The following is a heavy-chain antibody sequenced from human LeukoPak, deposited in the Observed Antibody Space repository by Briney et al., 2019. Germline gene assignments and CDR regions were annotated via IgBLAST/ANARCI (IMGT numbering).Heavy chain of an antibody. CDR1: GGSISSYY. V-gene: IGHV4-59*12. CDR2: FYYSGST. Sequence: PSETLSLTCTVSGGSISSYYWNWIRQPPGKGLEWVGYFYYSGSTNYNPSLKSRVTISVDTSKNQFSLKLSSVTAADTAVYYCARDLPDGSPRPFDYWGQGTLVTVSS. D-gene: IGHD1-26*01. CDR3: ARDLPDGSPRPFDY. J-gene: IGHJ4*02.